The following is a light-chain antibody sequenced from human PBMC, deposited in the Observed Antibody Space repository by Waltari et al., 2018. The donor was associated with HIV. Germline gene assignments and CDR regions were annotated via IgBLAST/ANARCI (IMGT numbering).Light chain of an antibody. Sequence: VLTQPPSVSVAPGQMASLACGGNNIGSNYVYWYRHLPGTAPKLLIYRNNQRPSGVPDRFSGSKSGTSASLAISGLRSEDEADYYCAAWGDSLTSYVFGTGTKVTVL. V-gene: IGLV1-47*01. CDR2: RNN. CDR1: NIGSNY. CDR3: AAWGDSLTSYV. J-gene: IGLJ1*01.